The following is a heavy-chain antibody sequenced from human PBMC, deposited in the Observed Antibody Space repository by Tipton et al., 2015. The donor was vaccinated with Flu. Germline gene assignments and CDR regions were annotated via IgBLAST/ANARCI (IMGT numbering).Heavy chain of an antibody. V-gene: IGHV4-38-2*02. Sequence: TLSLTCTVSGDPLSSGYYWGWLRQPPGKGLEWIGNIFHSGSTLYNPSLKSRLTISVDTSKNQFSLELISLTAADTAVYYCARVARGSGFGFYFANWGLGTLVTVSS. CDR3: ARVARGSGFGFYFAN. D-gene: IGHD3-10*01. J-gene: IGHJ4*02. CDR2: IFHSGST. CDR1: GDPLSSGYY.